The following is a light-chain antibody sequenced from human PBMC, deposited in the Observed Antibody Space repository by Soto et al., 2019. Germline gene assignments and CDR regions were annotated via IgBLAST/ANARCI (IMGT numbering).Light chain of an antibody. V-gene: IGKV3-15*01. CDR1: QNLRSS. Sequence: VMTQSPATLSVSPGERATLSCRASQNLRSSLAWYQQKTGQAPRLLIYGASTRATGIPARFSGSGSGTELNLTISRLQSEDFAVYFCQKYNIWPQTCGQGTKVDIK. CDR2: GAS. J-gene: IGKJ1*01. CDR3: QKYNIWPQT.